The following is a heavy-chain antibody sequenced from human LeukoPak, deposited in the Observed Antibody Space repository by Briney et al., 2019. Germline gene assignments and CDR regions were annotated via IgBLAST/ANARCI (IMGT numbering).Heavy chain of an antibody. CDR2: ISAYNGNT. D-gene: IGHD3-3*01. V-gene: IGHV1-18*01. Sequence: ASVKVSCKASGGTSSTYPISWVRQAPGQGLEWMGWISAYNGNTNYAQKFQGRVTMTTDTSTSTAYMELRSLRSDDTAVYYCARDLVSYDFWSGAYFDYWGQGTLVTVSS. CDR3: ARDLVSYDFWSGAYFDY. CDR1: GGTSSTYP. J-gene: IGHJ4*02.